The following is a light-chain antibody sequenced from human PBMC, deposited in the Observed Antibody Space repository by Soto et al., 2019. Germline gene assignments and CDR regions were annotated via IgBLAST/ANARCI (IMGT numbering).Light chain of an antibody. Sequence: QSALTQPASVSGSPGQSITISCTGTSSDVGSYDLVSWYQHHSGKAPKIIIYEVNKRPSGISDRFSGSKSGNTASLTISGLQAEDEADYFCCSFVRTNGGLVAGWTKLTVL. CDR3: CSFVRTNGGL. V-gene: IGLV2-23*02. CDR1: SSDVGSYDL. CDR2: EVN. J-gene: IGLJ2*01.